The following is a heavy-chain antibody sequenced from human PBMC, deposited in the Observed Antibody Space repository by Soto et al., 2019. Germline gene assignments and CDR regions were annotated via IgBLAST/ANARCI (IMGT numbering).Heavy chain of an antibody. Sequence: GGSLRLSCAASGFTFSSYAMSWVRQAPGRGLEWVSTIRCNGNKKCSADSVKGRFTISRDNVKNTLYLQINSLRAEDTAVYYCAKESSSAWRPNFDYWGQGALVTVSS. J-gene: IGHJ4*02. D-gene: IGHD6-19*01. CDR2: IRCNGNKK. CDR3: AKESSSAWRPNFDY. V-gene: IGHV3-23*01. CDR1: GFTFSSYA.